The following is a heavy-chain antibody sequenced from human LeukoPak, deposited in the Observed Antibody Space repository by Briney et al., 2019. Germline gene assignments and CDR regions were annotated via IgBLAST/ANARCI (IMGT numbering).Heavy chain of an antibody. J-gene: IGHJ4*02. CDR2: IIPIFGTA. CDR3: ARNSGGSSATAY. V-gene: IGHV1-69*01. CDR1: GGTFSSYA. D-gene: IGHD2-15*01. Sequence: ASVKVSRKASGGTFSSYAISWVRQAPGQGLEWMGGIIPIFGTANYAQKFQGRVTITADESTSTAYMELSSLRSEDTAVYYCARNSGGSSATAYWGQGTLVTVSS.